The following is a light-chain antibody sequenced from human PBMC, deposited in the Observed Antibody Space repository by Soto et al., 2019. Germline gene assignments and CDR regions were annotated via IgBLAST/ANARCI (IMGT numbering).Light chain of an antibody. CDR2: AAS. CDR3: QQYADWPKP. J-gene: IGKJ1*01. CDR1: QSVSDR. Sequence: EIVMTQSPDTLSVSQGERSTLSCRASQSVSDRVVWYQQKSGQAPSLLIYAASTRAAGVPARFSGSGSGTEFTLTISSLQSEDFAVYLCQQYADWPKPFGQGPNVDIK. V-gene: IGKV3-15*01.